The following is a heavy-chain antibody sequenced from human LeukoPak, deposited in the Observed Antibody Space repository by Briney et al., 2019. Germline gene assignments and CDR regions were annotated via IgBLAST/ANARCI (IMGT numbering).Heavy chain of an antibody. CDR2: ISYDGKNE. CDR1: GFAFSNYG. J-gene: IGHJ4*02. CDR3: ASDGRRVGSTTSSYFDY. D-gene: IGHD1-26*01. Sequence: GGTVRLSCAASGFAFSNYGMHWVRQAPGKGLGWVATISYDGKNEYYEDSVKGRFTISRDNSKSTLYLEMNSLRAEDTAVYYCASDGRRVGSTTSSYFDYWGQRTLVTV. V-gene: IGHV3-30*03.